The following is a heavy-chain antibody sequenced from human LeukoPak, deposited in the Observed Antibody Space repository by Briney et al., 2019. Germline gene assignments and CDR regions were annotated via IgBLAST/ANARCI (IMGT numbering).Heavy chain of an antibody. Sequence: GGSLRLSCAASGXTFSSYWMHWVRQVPGKGLVWVSRINSDGNNSRYADSVKGRFTISRDNAKNTLYLQMNSLRAEDMAVYYCARDNQGVDVWGQGTTVIVS. CDR2: INSDGNNS. CDR3: ARDNQGVDV. D-gene: IGHD1-14*01. V-gene: IGHV3-74*01. J-gene: IGHJ6*02. CDR1: GXTFSSYW.